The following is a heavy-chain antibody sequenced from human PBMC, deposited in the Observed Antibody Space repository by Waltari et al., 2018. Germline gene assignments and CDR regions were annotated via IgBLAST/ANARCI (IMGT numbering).Heavy chain of an antibody. Sequence: EVQLVESGGGLVKPGGSLRLSCAASGFTFSSYSMNWVRQAPGKGLEGVSSISSSSSYIYYADSVKGRCTISRDNAKNSLYLQMNSLRAEDTAVYYCARDPPPNYDFWSGPIDYWGQGTLVTVSS. D-gene: IGHD3-3*01. J-gene: IGHJ4*02. V-gene: IGHV3-21*01. CDR1: GFTFSSYS. CDR3: ARDPPPNYDFWSGPIDY. CDR2: ISSSSSYI.